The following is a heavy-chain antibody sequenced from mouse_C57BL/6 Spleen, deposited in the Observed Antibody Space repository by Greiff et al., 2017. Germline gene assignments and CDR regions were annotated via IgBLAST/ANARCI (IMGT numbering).Heavy chain of an antibody. V-gene: IGHV1-66*01. CDR2: SYPGSGNP. CDR1: GYSFTSYY. Sequence: QVQLKESGPELVKPGATVMISCKASGYSFTSYYLHWVKQRPGPGQEWIGWSYPGSGNPKNNEKSKGKATLTADTSSSTAYMQLSSLTSEDSAVYYCARRDGYDPFAYWGQGTLVTVSA. J-gene: IGHJ3*01. CDR3: ARRDGYDPFAY. D-gene: IGHD2-2*01.